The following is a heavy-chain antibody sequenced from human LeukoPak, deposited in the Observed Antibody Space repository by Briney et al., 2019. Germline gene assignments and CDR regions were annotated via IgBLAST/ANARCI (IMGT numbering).Heavy chain of an antibody. J-gene: IGHJ6*02. Sequence: GGSLRLSCAASGFIVSSNYMSWVRQAPGKGLEWVSVIYSGGSTYYADSVKGRFTISRDNSKNTLYLQMNSLRAEDTAVCYCARASGATHYYYGMDVWGQGTTVTVSS. CDR1: GFIVSSNY. D-gene: IGHD6-25*01. CDR2: IYSGGST. V-gene: IGHV3-66*01. CDR3: ARASGATHYYYGMDV.